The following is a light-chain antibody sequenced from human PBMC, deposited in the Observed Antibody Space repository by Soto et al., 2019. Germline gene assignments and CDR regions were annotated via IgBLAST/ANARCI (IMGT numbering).Light chain of an antibody. CDR1: QSVSSSY. CDR3: QQYGSSRGT. CDR2: GAF. V-gene: IGKV3-20*01. Sequence: EIVLTQSPGTLSLSPGERATLSCRASQSVSSSYLAWYQQKPGQAPRLLIYGAFSRATGISDRFSGSGSGIDFTLTISRLEPEDFAVYYCQQYGSSRGTFGQGTKVEIK. J-gene: IGKJ1*01.